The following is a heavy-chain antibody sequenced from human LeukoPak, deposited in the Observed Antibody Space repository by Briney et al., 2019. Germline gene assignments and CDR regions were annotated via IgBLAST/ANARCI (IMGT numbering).Heavy chain of an antibody. Sequence: PGGSLRLSCAASGFRFSDYAMSWVRQAPGKGLEWVSVISGSGAGTYYADSVKGRFTISRDNSKNTLYLQMNSLRAEDTAVYYCATQKIVVVTTFDYWGQGTLVTVSS. V-gene: IGHV3-23*01. CDR1: GFRFSDYA. D-gene: IGHD3-22*01. CDR3: ATQKIVVVTTFDY. J-gene: IGHJ4*02. CDR2: ISGSGAGT.